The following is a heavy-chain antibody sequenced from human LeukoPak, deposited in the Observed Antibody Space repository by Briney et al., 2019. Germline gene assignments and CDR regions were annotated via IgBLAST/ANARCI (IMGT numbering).Heavy chain of an antibody. CDR3: ARGWNYDY. J-gene: IGHJ4*02. V-gene: IGHV4-34*01. CDR2: INHSGST. D-gene: IGHD1-1*01. CDR1: GGSFSGYY. Sequence: SETLSLTCAVYGGSFSGYYWSWIRQPPGKGLEWIGEINHSGSTNYNPSLKSRVTISVDTSKNQFSLKLSSVTAADTAVYYCARGWNYDYWGQGTLVTVSS.